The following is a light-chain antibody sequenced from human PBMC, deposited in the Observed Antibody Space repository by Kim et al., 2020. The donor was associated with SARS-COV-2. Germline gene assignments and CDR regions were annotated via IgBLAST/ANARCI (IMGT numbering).Light chain of an antibody. CDR1: SSDVGYYKS. Sequence: GQSTTISCTGTSSDVGYYKSVSWYQQHPGKAPKLIIYDVRERASGVSNRFSGSQSGNTASLTISGLRAEDEADYYCSSHTTSSTYVFGSGTKVTVL. V-gene: IGLV2-14*03. CDR2: DVR. J-gene: IGLJ1*01. CDR3: SSHTTSSTYV.